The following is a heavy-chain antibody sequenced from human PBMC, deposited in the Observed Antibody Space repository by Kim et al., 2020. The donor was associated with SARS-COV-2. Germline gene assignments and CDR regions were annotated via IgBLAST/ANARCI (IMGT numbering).Heavy chain of an antibody. D-gene: IGHD1-20*01. J-gene: IGHJ6*02. Sequence: YAHPVKGRFTIPRDDSKNTLYMQMNSLRAEDTAEDYCAKGAANWNYGMDVWGQGTTVTVSS. V-gene: IGHV3-23*01. CDR3: AKGAANWNYGMDV.